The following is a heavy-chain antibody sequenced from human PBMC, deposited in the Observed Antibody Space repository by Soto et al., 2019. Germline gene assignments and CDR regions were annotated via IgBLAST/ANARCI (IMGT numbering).Heavy chain of an antibody. D-gene: IGHD4-17*01. CDR1: GGSISSYY. J-gene: IGHJ3*02. CDR3: ARVGDYGNYGRAFDI. V-gene: IGHV4-59*01. Sequence: PSETLSLTCTVSGGSISSYYWSWIRQPPGKGLEWIGYIYYSGSTNYNPSLKSRVTISVDTSKNQFSLKLSSVTAADTAVYYCARVGDYGNYGRAFDIWGQGTMVTVS. CDR2: IYYSGST.